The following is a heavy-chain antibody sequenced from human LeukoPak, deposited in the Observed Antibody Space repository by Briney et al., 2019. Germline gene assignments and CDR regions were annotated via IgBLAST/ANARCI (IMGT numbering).Heavy chain of an antibody. CDR1: GFTFSSYS. D-gene: IGHD1-26*01. CDR2: ISSSSSTI. J-gene: IGHJ4*02. V-gene: IGHV3-48*01. CDR3: ARDLSRWSGSSRFDY. Sequence: GGSLRLSCAASGFTFSSYSMNWVRQAPGKGLEWVSYISSSSSTIYYVDSVKGRFTISRDNAKNSLYLQMNSLRAEDTAVYYCARDLSRWSGSSRFDYWGQGTLVTVSS.